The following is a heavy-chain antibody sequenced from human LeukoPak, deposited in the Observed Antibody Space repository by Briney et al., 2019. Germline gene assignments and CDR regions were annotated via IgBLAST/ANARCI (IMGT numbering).Heavy chain of an antibody. CDR1: GGSFSGYY. V-gene: IGHV4-34*01. CDR2: INHSGST. D-gene: IGHD4-17*01. CDR3: ARGFGDYGDYFANYYYYYYMDV. J-gene: IGHJ6*03. Sequence: PSETLSLTCAVYGGSFSGYYWSWIRQPPGKGLEWIGEINHSGSTNYNPSLKSRVTISVDTSKNQFSLKLSSVTAADTAVYYCARGFGDYGDYFANYYYYYYMDVWGKGTTVTVSS.